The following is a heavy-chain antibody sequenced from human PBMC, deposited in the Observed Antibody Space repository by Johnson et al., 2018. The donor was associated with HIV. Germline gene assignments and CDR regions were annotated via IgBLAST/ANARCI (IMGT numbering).Heavy chain of an antibody. D-gene: IGHD3-16*01. CDR3: TTVAAFGAFDI. CDR2: LKSSTDGETA. V-gene: IGHV3-15*01. CDR1: GFTFTNAW. J-gene: IGHJ3*02. Sequence: VQLVESGGGVVRPGGSLRLSCAASGFTFTNAWMHWVRQAPGKGLEWVGRLKSSTDGETADYAAPVKGRFTISRDDSKNTVYLQMNSLKTEDTAIYYCTTVAAFGAFDIWGQGAMVTVSS.